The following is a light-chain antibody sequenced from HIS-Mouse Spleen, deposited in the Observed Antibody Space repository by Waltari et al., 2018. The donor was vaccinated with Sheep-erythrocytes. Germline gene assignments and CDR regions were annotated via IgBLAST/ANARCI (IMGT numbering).Light chain of an antibody. V-gene: IGLV3-1*01. CDR2: QDS. Sequence: SYELTQPPSVSVSPGQTASITCSGDKLGDKYACWYQQKPGQSPVLVIYQDSKRPSGIPGRFSGSNSGNTAHLTISGTQAMDEADYYCQAWDSSTVVFGGGTKLTVL. CDR1: KLGDKY. CDR3: QAWDSSTVV. J-gene: IGLJ2*01.